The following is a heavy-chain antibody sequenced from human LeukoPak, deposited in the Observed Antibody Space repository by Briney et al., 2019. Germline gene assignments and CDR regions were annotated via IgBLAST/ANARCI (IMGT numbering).Heavy chain of an antibody. V-gene: IGHV1-3*01. CDR1: GYTFTSYA. CDR2: INAGNGNT. J-gene: IGHJ4*02. D-gene: IGHD4-11*01. CDR3: AAGDYSTPYFDY. Sequence: ASVKVSCKASGYTFTSYAMHWVRQAPGQRLEWMGWINAGNGNTKYSQKFQGRVTITRDTSASTAYMELSSLRSEDTAVYYCAAGDYSTPYFDYWGQGTLVTVSS.